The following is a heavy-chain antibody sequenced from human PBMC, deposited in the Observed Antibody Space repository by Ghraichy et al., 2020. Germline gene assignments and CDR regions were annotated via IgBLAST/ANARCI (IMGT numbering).Heavy chain of an antibody. J-gene: IGHJ5*02. D-gene: IGHD2-2*01. CDR1: GGSVSSGDYY. V-gene: IGHV4-61*08. CDR2: IYYTGST. CDR3: ARWSFCSSTSRPALSRFDP. Sequence: TLSLTCTVSGGSVSSGDYYWTWIRQPPGKRLEWIGYIYYTGSTSYNPSLKSRVTISLHTSTNQFSLKLSSVSAADTAVYYCARWSFCSSTSRPALSRFDPWGQGTLVTVSS.